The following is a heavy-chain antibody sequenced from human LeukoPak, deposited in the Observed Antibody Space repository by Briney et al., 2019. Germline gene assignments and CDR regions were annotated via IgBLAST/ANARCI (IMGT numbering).Heavy chain of an antibody. D-gene: IGHD2-15*01. J-gene: IGHJ4*02. V-gene: IGHV3-7*03. CDR1: GFTFSSYW. Sequence: GGSLRLSCAASGFTFSSYWMSWVRQAPGKGLEWVANIKQDGSEKYYVDSVKGRFTISRDNAENSLYLQMNSLRAEDTAVYYCARDQDYSYFDYWGQGTLVTVSS. CDR3: ARDQDYSYFDY. CDR2: IKQDGSEK.